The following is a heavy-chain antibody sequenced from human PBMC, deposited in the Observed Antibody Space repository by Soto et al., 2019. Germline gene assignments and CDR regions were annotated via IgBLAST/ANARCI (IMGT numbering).Heavy chain of an antibody. J-gene: IGHJ4*02. D-gene: IGHD1-26*01. V-gene: IGHV4-30-2*01. Sequence: QLQLQESGSGLVKPSQTLSLTCVVSGGSVSSGGFSWNWFRQPPGKVLEWIGYTSHSGNTYYNPSLKSRVSISMDRSKNQFSLSLSSLTAADTAVYYCARGGLEPLPFGSWGQGTLVTVSS. CDR2: TSHSGNT. CDR3: ARGGLEPLPFGS. CDR1: GGSVSSGGFS.